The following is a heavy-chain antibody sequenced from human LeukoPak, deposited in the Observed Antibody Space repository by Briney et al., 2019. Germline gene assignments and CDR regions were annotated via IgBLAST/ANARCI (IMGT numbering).Heavy chain of an antibody. J-gene: IGHJ4*02. CDR2: ITSNGDST. Sequence: PGGSLRLSCSTSGFIFSSYPMHWVRQPPGKGLEYVSGITSNGDSTNYADSVKGRFTISRDNSKNTLSLHMSSLRAEDTAVYYCVKDQGEYSSSWYYFGNWGQGTLVTVSS. D-gene: IGHD6-13*01. CDR1: GFIFSSYP. V-gene: IGHV3-64D*06. CDR3: VKDQGEYSSSWYYFGN.